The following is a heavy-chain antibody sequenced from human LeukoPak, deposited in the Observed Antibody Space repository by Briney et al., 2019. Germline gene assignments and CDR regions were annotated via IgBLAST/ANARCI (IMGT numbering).Heavy chain of an antibody. CDR3: ARAPVTVATIATIDY. D-gene: IGHD5-12*01. CDR1: GGTFSSYA. V-gene: IGHV1-69*04. J-gene: IGHJ4*02. CDR2: IVPILGIA. Sequence: SVKVSCKASGGTFSSYAISWVRQAPGQGLEWMGRIVPILGIANYAQKFQGRVTITADKSTSTAYMELSSLRSEDTAVYYCARAPVTVATIATIDYWGQGTLVTVSS.